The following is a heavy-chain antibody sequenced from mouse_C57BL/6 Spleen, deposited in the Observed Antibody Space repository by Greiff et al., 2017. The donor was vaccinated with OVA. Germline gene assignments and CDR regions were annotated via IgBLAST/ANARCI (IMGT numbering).Heavy chain of an antibody. V-gene: IGHV1-15*01. CDR3: TSYSYSSNPAWFAY. J-gene: IGHJ3*01. CDR1: GYTFTDYE. Sequence: VQLQQSGAELVRPGASVTLSCKASGYTFTDYEMHWVKQTPVHGLEWIGAIDPETGGTAYNQKFKGKATLTADTSSSPAYMALRSLTSEDSAVYYCTSYSYSSNPAWFAYWGQGTLVTVSA. D-gene: IGHD3-3*01. CDR2: IDPETGGT.